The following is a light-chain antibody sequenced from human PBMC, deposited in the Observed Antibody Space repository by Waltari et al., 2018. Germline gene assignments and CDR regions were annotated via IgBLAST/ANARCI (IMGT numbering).Light chain of an antibody. CDR1: QAISIY. CDR3: QQYYNYPWT. Sequence: AIRMPQSPSSLSASTGDRVTITCRASQAISIYLACYQQKPGKAPNFLIYATSTLQSGVPSRFSGSGFGTDFTLTINCLQSEDFATYYCQQYYNYPWTFGQGTKVEIK. J-gene: IGKJ1*01. CDR2: ATS. V-gene: IGKV1-8*01.